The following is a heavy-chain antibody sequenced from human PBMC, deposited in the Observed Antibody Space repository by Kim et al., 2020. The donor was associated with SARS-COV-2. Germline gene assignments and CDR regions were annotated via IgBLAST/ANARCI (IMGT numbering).Heavy chain of an antibody. Sequence: GGSLRLSCTACGFIFSDYHMDWVRQAPGKGLEWVGRINKRANSYTTYYAPSVKGTFTISRDDSQSSLYLQMNSLRTEDTAVYYCARVANEVRTTFDSWGQGTLVTVSS. CDR3: ARVANEVRTTFDS. CDR2: INKRANSYTT. J-gene: IGHJ5*01. V-gene: IGHV3-72*01. CDR1: GFIFSDYH. D-gene: IGHD2-8*01.